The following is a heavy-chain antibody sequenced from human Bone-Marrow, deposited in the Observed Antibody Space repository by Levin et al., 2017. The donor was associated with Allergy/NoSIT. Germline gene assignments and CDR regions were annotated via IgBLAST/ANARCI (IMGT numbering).Heavy chain of an antibody. J-gene: IGHJ3*02. D-gene: IGHD2-21*02. CDR3: AKRAGDHKAVDI. CDR1: GFTFSNYV. CDR2: ISGSGGTT. V-gene: IGHV3-23*01. Sequence: LSLTCAASGFTFSNYVMSWVRQAPGKGLEWVSGISGSGGTTYYADSVKGRFTISRDNSKNTLSLQMNSLRAEDTAVYYCAKRAGDHKAVDIWGQGTMVTVSS.